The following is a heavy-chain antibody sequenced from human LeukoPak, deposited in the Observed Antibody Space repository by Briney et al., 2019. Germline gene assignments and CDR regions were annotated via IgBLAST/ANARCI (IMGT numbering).Heavy chain of an antibody. D-gene: IGHD3-3*01. V-gene: IGHV3-23*01. CDR2: ISGSGGST. CDR3: AKSGVVPTTAFDY. J-gene: IGHJ4*02. Sequence: GGSLRLSCAASGFTFSSYAMSWVRQAPGKGLEWVSAISGSGGSTYYADSVKGRFTISRDNSKNTLYLQMNSLGAEDTAVYYCAKSGVVPTTAFDYWGQGTLVTVSS. CDR1: GFTFSSYA.